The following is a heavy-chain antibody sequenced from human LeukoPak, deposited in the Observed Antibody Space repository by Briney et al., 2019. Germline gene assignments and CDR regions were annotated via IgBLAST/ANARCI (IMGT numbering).Heavy chain of an antibody. J-gene: IGHJ4*02. CDR1: GGSISSGGYY. CDR3: ARDQQPGIAAV. Sequence: PSETLSLTCTVSGGSISSGGYYWSWIRQHPGKGLEWIGYIYYSGSTYYNPSLKSRVTISVDTSKNQLSLKLSSVTAADTAVYYCARDQQPGIAAVWGQGTLVTVSS. D-gene: IGHD6-13*01. V-gene: IGHV4-31*03. CDR2: IYYSGST.